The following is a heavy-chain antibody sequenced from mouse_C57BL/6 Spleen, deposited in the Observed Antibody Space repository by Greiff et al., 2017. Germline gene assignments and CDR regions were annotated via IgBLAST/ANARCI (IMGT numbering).Heavy chain of an antibody. CDR2: IDPSDSET. CDR3: ARCLYDGYSYYAMDY. J-gene: IGHJ4*01. V-gene: IGHV1-52*01. Sequence: QVQLQQPGAELVRPGSSVKLSCKASGYTFTSYWMHWVKQRPIQGLEWIGNIDPSDSETHYNQKFKDKATLTVDKSSSTAYMQLSSLTSEDSAVYYCARCLYDGYSYYAMDYWGQGTSVTVSS. D-gene: IGHD2-3*01. CDR1: GYTFTSYW.